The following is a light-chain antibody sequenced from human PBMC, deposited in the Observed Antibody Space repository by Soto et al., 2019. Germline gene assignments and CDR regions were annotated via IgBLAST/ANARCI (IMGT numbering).Light chain of an antibody. CDR3: MLRYT. CDR2: LGS. J-gene: IGKJ2*01. V-gene: IGKV2-28*01. CDR1: QSLLHSNGYNY. Sequence: DIVMTQSPLSLPVTPGEPASISCRSSQSLLHSNGYNYLDWYLQKPGQSPQLLIYLGSNRASGVPDRFSGSGSGTDFTLKISRVEAEDVGVYYGMLRYTFGQGTKLEIK.